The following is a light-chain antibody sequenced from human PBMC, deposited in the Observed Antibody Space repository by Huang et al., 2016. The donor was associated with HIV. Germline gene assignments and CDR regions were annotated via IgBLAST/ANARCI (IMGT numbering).Light chain of an antibody. CDR2: TVS. Sequence: DIQMTQSPPSLSASVGDRVTFTCRADQNITKSLNWYQQKPGKAPKRLIDTVSTLESGVPSRFSGSGSGSRFTLNIGNLQPEDFATYYCQQSFSAPRTFG. V-gene: IGKV1-39*01. CDR1: QNITKS. J-gene: IGKJ1*01. CDR3: QQSFSAPRT.